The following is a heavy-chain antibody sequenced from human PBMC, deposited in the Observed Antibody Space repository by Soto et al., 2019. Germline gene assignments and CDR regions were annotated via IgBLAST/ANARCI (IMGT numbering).Heavy chain of an antibody. D-gene: IGHD1-1*01. CDR1: GGSVRAPDW. J-gene: IGHJ5*01. V-gene: IGHV4-4*02. CDR2: VHISGHS. Sequence: SETLSLTCTLSGGSVRAPDWWNWVRQSPDKGLEWIAEVHISGHSNYNPSLRSRVSVSIDSSKNQFYLNLNSVTAADTAIYYCARVRQGCSANNCYFDPWGQGTHVTVSS. CDR3: ARVRQGCSANNCYFDP.